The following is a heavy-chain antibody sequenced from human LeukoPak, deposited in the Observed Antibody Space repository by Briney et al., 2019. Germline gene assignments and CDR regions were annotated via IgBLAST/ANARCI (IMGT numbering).Heavy chain of an antibody. CDR2: ISYDGSNK. CDR3: AKVISSTVTTSGPRHYYYYGMDV. J-gene: IGHJ6*02. D-gene: IGHD4-17*01. Sequence: PGGSLRLSCAASGFTFSSYGMHWVRQAPGKGLEWVAVISYDGSNKYYADSVKGRFTISRDNSKNTLYLQMNSLRAEDTAVYYCAKVISSTVTTSGPRHYYYYGMDVWGQGTTVTVSS. CDR1: GFTFSSYG. V-gene: IGHV3-30*18.